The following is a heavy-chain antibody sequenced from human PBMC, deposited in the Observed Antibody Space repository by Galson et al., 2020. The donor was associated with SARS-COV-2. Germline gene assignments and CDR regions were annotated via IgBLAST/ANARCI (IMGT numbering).Heavy chain of an antibody. V-gene: IGHV3-30*04. J-gene: IGHJ5*02. CDR2: ISYDGSNK. CDR1: GFTFSSYA. Sequence: GGSLRLSCAASGFTFSSYAMHWVRQAPGKGLEWVAVISYDGSNKYYADSVKGRFTISRYNSKNTLYLQMNSLRAEDTAVYYCARDLGGWFDPWGQGTLVTVSS. CDR3: ARDLGGWFDP.